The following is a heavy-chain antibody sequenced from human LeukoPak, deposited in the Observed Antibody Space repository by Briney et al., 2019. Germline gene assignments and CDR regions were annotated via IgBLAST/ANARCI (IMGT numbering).Heavy chain of an antibody. CDR1: GGSFSGYY. CDR3: ARAATPGGWFDP. D-gene: IGHD2-15*01. J-gene: IGHJ5*02. CDR2: INHSGST. Sequence: SETLSLTCAVYGGSFSGYYWSWIRQPPGKGLEWIGEINHSGSTNYNPSLKSRVTISVDMSKNQFSLKLSSVTAADTAVYYCARAATPGGWFDPWGQGTLVTVSS. V-gene: IGHV4-34*01.